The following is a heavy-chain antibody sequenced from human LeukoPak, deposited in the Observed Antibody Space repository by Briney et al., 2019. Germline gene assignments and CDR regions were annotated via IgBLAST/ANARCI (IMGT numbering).Heavy chain of an antibody. CDR1: GFTFSSYA. J-gene: IGHJ4*02. Sequence: GGSLRLSCAASGFTFSSYAMSWVRQAPGKGLEWVSAISGSGGSTYYADSVKGRFTISRDNSKNTLYLQMNSLRAEDTAVYYCAKDMGPYSSSSSPRDYWGQGTLVTVSS. V-gene: IGHV3-23*01. CDR3: AKDMGPYSSSSSPRDY. CDR2: ISGSGGST. D-gene: IGHD6-6*01.